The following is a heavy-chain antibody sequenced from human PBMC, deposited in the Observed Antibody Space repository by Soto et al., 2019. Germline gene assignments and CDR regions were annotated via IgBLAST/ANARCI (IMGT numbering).Heavy chain of an antibody. V-gene: IGHV1-69*06. J-gene: IGHJ6*02. D-gene: IGHD3-3*01. CDR1: GGTFSSYA. CDR2: IIPIFGTA. Sequence: SVKVSCKASGGTFSSYAISWVRQAPGQGLEWMGGIIPIFGTANYAQKFRGRVTITADKSTSTAYMELSSLRSEDTAVYYCASGSYDFWSAPRYYGMDVWGHGTKVTVSS. CDR3: ASGSYDFWSAPRYYGMDV.